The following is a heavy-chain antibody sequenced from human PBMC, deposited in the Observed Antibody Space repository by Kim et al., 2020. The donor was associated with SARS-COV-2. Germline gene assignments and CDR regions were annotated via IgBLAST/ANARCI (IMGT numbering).Heavy chain of an antibody. CDR1: GFTFSSYA. V-gene: IGHV3-23*01. CDR3: AKDLGRAPLLVGATGFDP. CDR2: ISGSGGST. D-gene: IGHD1-26*01. Sequence: GGSLRLSCAASGFTFSSYAMSWVRQAPGKGLEWVSAISGSGGSTYYADSVKGRFTISRDNSKNTLYLQMNSLRAEDTAVYYCAKDLGRAPLLVGATGFDPWGQGTLVTVSS. J-gene: IGHJ5*02.